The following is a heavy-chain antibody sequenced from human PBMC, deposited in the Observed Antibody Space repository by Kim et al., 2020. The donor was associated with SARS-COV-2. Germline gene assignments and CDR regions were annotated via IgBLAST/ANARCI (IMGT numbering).Heavy chain of an antibody. Sequence: GGSLRLSCAASGFTVSSNYMSWVRQAPGKGLEWVSVIYSGGSTYYADSVKGRFTISRDNSKNTLYLQMNSLRAEDTAVYYCARGPYYYDSSGYYPYYFDYWGQGTLVTVSS. CDR3: ARGPYYYDSSGYYPYYFDY. V-gene: IGHV3-53*01. CDR2: IYSGGST. D-gene: IGHD3-22*01. CDR1: GFTVSSNY. J-gene: IGHJ4*02.